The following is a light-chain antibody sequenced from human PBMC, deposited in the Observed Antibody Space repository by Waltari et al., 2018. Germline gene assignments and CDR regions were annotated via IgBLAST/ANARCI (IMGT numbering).Light chain of an antibody. CDR2: SNN. CDR3: AAWDDSLNWV. CDR1: SSNIGSST. V-gene: IGLV1-44*01. Sequence: QSVLTQPPSASGTPGQRVTISCSGSSSNIGSSTVNWSQQLPGTAPKPLIYSNNQRPSGVPDRFSVSKSGTSASLAISGLQSEDEADYYCAAWDDSLNWVFGGGTKLTVL. J-gene: IGLJ3*02.